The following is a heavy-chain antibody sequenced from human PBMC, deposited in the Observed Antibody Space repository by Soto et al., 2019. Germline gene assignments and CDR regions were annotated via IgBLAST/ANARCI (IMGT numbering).Heavy chain of an antibody. Sequence: XGSLRLSCAACGCTFSNSWMHWVRQTPGKGLVWVSRINTDGSYINYVDSVKGRFTVSRDNAKSTLYLQMNSLRAEDSAVYYCASSVLWPLDRSYWGQGTQVTVSS. J-gene: IGHJ4*02. V-gene: IGHV3-74*01. CDR3: ASSVLWPLDRSY. D-gene: IGHD3-10*01. CDR1: GCTFSNSW. CDR2: INTDGSYI.